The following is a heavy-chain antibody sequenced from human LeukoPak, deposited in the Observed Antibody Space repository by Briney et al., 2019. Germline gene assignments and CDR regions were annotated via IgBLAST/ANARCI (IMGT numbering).Heavy chain of an antibody. CDR3: ARGHVLIGFDY. CDR2: LYSGGNT. Sequence: PGGSLRLPCAASGFTVSLYYMSWIRQAPGKGLEWVSVLYSGGNTYYADSVKGRFTISRDNSKNTVYLQMNSLRAEDTAVYYCARGHVLIGFDYWGQGSLVTVSS. J-gene: IGHJ4*02. D-gene: IGHD2/OR15-2a*01. V-gene: IGHV3-53*01. CDR1: GFTVSLYY.